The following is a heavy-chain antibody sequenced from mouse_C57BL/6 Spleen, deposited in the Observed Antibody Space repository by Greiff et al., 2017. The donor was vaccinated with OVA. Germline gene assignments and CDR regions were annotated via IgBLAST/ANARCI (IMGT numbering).Heavy chain of an antibody. Sequence: EVQLVESGGGLVKPGGSLKLSCAASGFTFSDYGMHWVRQAPEQGLEWVAYISSGSSTIYYADTVKGRFTISRDNANNTLFLQMTSLRSEDTAMDYCAKRGNLDYYAMDYWGQGTSVTVSS. J-gene: IGHJ4*01. V-gene: IGHV5-17*01. CDR2: ISSGSSTI. CDR1: GFTFSDYG. CDR3: AKRGNLDYYAMDY. D-gene: IGHD2-1*01.